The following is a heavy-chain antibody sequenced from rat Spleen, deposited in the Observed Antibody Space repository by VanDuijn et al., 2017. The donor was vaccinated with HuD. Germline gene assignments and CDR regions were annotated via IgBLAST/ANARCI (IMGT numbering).Heavy chain of an antibody. CDR2: ITNTGNTP. Sequence: EVQLVESGGGAVQPGRSMKLSCAASGLSFSDFYMAWVRQAPGKGLEWIASITNTGNTPYYSQSVKGRFTISRENAKNTLYLQMDSLRSEDTATYYCTRGGNYDYDHWGQGLMVTVSS. CDR1: GLSFSDFY. J-gene: IGHJ2*01. CDR3: TRGGNYDYDH. D-gene: IGHD1-10*01. V-gene: IGHV5-25*01.